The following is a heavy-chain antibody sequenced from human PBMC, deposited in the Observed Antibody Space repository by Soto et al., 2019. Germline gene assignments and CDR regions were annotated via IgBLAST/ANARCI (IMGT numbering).Heavy chain of an antibody. D-gene: IGHD3-10*01. J-gene: IGHJ5*02. CDR1: GFTFSSYG. Sequence: GGSLRLSCAASGFTFSSYGMHWVRQAPGKGLEWVAVISYDGSNKYYADSVKGRFTISRDNSKNTLYLQMNSLRAEDTAVYYCAKAKLLWFGELPKNRKYNWFDPWGQGTLVTVSS. V-gene: IGHV3-30*18. CDR3: AKAKLLWFGELPKNRKYNWFDP. CDR2: ISYDGSNK.